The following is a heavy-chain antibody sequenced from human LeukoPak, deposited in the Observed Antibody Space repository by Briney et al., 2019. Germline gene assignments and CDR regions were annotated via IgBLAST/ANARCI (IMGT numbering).Heavy chain of an antibody. Sequence: PSETLSLTCTVSGASISPDYWSWIRQPPGKGLEFLGYIYYTGGTNYNPSLKSRVTISVDTSKNQFSLKLISVTAADTAVYRCARLAKVESRSLAHYFDSWGQGALVTVSS. D-gene: IGHD1-26*01. CDR1: GASISPDY. J-gene: IGHJ4*02. V-gene: IGHV4-59*01. CDR2: IYYTGGT. CDR3: ARLAKVESRSLAHYFDS.